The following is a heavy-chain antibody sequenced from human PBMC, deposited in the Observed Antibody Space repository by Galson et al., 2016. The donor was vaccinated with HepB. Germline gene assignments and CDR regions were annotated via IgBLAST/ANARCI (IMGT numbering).Heavy chain of an antibody. Sequence: SLRLSCAASGFTFSKYALHWVRQAPGKGLEWVAVISTNGISQNYEDSVKGRFTVYRDNSKSTVDLQMNSLRPEDTAVYYCAKDQGILRHFDWLTYDAFGMWGQGTMVTVSS. J-gene: IGHJ3*02. CDR1: GFTFSKYA. CDR3: AKDQGILRHFDWLTYDAFGM. CDR2: ISTNGISQ. V-gene: IGHV3-30*18. D-gene: IGHD3-9*01.